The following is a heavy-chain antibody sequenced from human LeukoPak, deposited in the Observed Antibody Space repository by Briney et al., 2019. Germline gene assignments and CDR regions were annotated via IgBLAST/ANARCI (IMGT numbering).Heavy chain of an antibody. J-gene: IGHJ3*02. CDR1: EFTFSSYA. Sequence: PGGSLRLSCAASEFTFSSYAMQWVRQAPGKGLEWVSGISASGGNTWYADSVKGRFTISRDNSKNTLHLQMNSLRAEDTAIYYCAKDKGRISIAAPKDAFDIWGQGTMVTVSS. V-gene: IGHV3-23*01. D-gene: IGHD6-6*01. CDR2: ISASGGNT. CDR3: AKDKGRISIAAPKDAFDI.